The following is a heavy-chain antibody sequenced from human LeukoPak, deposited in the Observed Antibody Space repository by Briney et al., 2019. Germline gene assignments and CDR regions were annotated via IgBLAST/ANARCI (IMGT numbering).Heavy chain of an antibody. CDR2: IYYTGST. V-gene: IGHV4-59*08. Sequence: SETLSLTCAVSGGSISGYFWSWSRQPPGKGLEWIGYIYYTGSTIYNPSLRSRVTMSVDVSKNQFSLDLTSVTAADTAVYYCARHDPVGHFLRGMDVWGQGTTVTVSS. D-gene: IGHD2/OR15-2a*01. J-gene: IGHJ6*02. CDR1: GGSISGYF. CDR3: ARHDPVGHFLRGMDV.